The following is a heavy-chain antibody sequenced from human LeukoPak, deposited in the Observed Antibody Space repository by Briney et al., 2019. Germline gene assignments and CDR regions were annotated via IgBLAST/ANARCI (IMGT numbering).Heavy chain of an antibody. Sequence: PGRSLRLSCAASGFTFSSYAMHWVRQAPGKGLEWVAVISYDGSNKYYADSVKGRFTISRDNSKNTLYLQMNSPRAEDTAVYYCARDPPHYYDSSGYYNDYWGQGTLVTVSS. CDR3: ARDPPHYYDSSGYYNDY. J-gene: IGHJ4*02. V-gene: IGHV3-30*04. D-gene: IGHD3-22*01. CDR1: GFTFSSYA. CDR2: ISYDGSNK.